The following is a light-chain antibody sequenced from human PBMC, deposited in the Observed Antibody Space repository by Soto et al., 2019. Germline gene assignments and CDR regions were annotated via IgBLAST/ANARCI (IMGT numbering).Light chain of an antibody. CDR1: QSVSAGN. Sequence: EIVLTQSPATLSLSPGERATLSCRASQSVSAGNLAWYQQKPGQAPRLLFYDASSRAIDIPARFSGSGSGTDFTLTISNLEPEDFAVYYCQQRDDWPLTFGGGTKVEIK. V-gene: IGKV3-11*01. CDR3: QQRDDWPLT. CDR2: DAS. J-gene: IGKJ4*01.